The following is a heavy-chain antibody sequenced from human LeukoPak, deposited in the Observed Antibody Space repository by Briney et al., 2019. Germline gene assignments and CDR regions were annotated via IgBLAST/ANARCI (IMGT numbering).Heavy chain of an antibody. D-gene: IGHD6-13*01. CDR1: GYTFTSYD. J-gene: IGHJ4*02. V-gene: IGHV1-8*03. CDR3: ARGTIAAAGVDY. Sequence: GASVKVSCKASGYTFTSYDINWVRQATGQGLEWMGWMNPNSGNTGYAQKFQGRVTITRNTSISTAYMELSSLRSEDTAVYYCARGTIAAAGVDYWGQGTLVTVSS. CDR2: MNPNSGNT.